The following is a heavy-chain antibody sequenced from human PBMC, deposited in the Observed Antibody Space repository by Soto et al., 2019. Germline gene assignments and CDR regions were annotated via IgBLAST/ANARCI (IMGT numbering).Heavy chain of an antibody. Sequence: ASVKVSCKTSGDTFTNFGLSWVRQAPGQGLEWMGWIATYNSNRNYAQKFQGRLTLTTDTSTSTANMELKSLGYDDTAMYYCARLSDGGVTLYYFDHWGQGTLVTVSS. CDR2: IATYNSNR. CDR1: GDTFTNFG. V-gene: IGHV1-18*01. CDR3: ARLSDGGVTLYYFDH. J-gene: IGHJ4*02. D-gene: IGHD3-3*01.